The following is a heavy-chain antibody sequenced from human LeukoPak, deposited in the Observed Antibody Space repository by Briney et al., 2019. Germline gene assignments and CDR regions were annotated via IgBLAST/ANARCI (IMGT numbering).Heavy chain of an antibody. CDR1: GGSISSYY. CDR2: IYYSGST. D-gene: IGHD6-13*01. J-gene: IGHJ4*02. Sequence: SETLSLTCSVSGGSISSYYWSWIRQPPGKGLEWIGYIYYSGSTNYNPSLKSRVTISVDTSKNQFSQKLSSVTAADTAVYYCAREPLYSSSFDYWGQGILVTVSS. CDR3: AREPLYSSSFDY. V-gene: IGHV4-59*01.